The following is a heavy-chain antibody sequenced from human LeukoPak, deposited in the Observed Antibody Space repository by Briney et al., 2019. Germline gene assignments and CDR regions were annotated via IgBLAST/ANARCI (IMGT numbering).Heavy chain of an antibody. D-gene: IGHD3-22*01. J-gene: IGHJ4*02. CDR2: ISAYNGNR. CDR1: GYTFTSYG. CDR3: ARHSAYYYDSSGPYFDY. Sequence: ASVTVSRKASGYTFTSYGISWVQQAHAQGLERMGLISAYNGNRNYAQKLQGRVTMTTDTSTSTAYMELRSLRSDDTAVYYCARHSAYYYDSSGPYFDYWGQGTLVTVSS. V-gene: IGHV1-18*01.